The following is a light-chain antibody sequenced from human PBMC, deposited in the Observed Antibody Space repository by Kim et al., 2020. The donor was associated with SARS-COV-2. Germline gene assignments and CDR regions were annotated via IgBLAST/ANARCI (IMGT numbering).Light chain of an antibody. J-gene: IGKJ1*01. CDR2: KAS. CDR1: QSLTSW. Sequence: ASGGDRVTITCRASQSLTSWLAWYQQKPGKAPKLLIYKASTLESGVPSRFSGSGSETEFTLTISRLQPDDFATYFCQQYTGYPWTFGQGTKVDIK. V-gene: IGKV1-5*03. CDR3: QQYTGYPWT.